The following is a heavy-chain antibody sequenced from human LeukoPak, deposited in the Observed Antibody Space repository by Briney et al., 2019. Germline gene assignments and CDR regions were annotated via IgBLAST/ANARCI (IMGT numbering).Heavy chain of an antibody. J-gene: IGHJ4*02. CDR2: IYPGDSDT. Sequence: KYGESLKISCKGSGYSFTSYWIGWVRQMPGKGLEWMGVIYPGDSDTRYSPSFQGQVTISADKSISTAYLQWSSLKASDTAMYYCASGVALYSGSYYFDYWGQGTLVTVSS. D-gene: IGHD1-26*01. CDR3: ASGVALYSGSYYFDY. V-gene: IGHV5-51*01. CDR1: GYSFTSYW.